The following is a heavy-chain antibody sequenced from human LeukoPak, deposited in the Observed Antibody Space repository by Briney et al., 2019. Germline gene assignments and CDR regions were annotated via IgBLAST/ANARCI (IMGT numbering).Heavy chain of an antibody. CDR1: GGPFSDYY. V-gene: IGHV4-59*01. Sequence: AETLSLTCAVYGGPFSDYYWSWLRQPPGKGVEWLGYIYYSGSTNYNPSLKSRVTISVDTSKNQFSLKLSSVTAADTAVYYCARGVLAVAGANWFDPWGQGTLVTVSS. J-gene: IGHJ5*02. CDR3: ARGVLAVAGANWFDP. CDR2: IYYSGST. D-gene: IGHD6-19*01.